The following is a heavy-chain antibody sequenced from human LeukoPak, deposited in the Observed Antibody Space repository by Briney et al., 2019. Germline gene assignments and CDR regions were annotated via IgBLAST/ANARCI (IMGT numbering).Heavy chain of an antibody. J-gene: IGHJ3*02. CDR2: IIPIFGTA. V-gene: IGHV1-69*01. D-gene: IGHD2-2*01. CDR1: GGTFSSYA. Sequence: GSSVKVSCKASGGTFSSYAISWVRQAPGQGLEWMGGIIPIFGTANYAQKFQGRVTITADESTSTAYMELSSLRSEDTAVYYCARDQEAYCSSTSCYRAYASDIWGQGTMVTVSS. CDR3: ARDQEAYCSSTSCYRAYASDI.